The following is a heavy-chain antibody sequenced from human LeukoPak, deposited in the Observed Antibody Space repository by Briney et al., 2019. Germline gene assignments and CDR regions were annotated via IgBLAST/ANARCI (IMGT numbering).Heavy chain of an antibody. Sequence: PSGTLSLTCAVSGGSISSSNWWSWVRPPPGKGLEWIGEIYHSGSTNYNPSLKSRVTISVDTSKNQFSLKLSSVTAADTAVYYCARATSVVVPAATGGFDYWGQGTLVTVSS. J-gene: IGHJ4*02. V-gene: IGHV4-4*02. CDR1: GGSISSSNW. D-gene: IGHD2-2*01. CDR3: ARATSVVVPAATGGFDY. CDR2: IYHSGST.